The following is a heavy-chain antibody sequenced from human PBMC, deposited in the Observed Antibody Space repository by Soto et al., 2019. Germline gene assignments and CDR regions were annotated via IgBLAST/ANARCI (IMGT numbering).Heavy chain of an antibody. D-gene: IGHD3-22*01. CDR1: GYTFTSYY. Sequence: ASVKVSFKASGYTFTSYYMHWVRQAPGQGLEWMGIINPSGGSTSYAQKFQGRVTMTRDTSTSTVYMELSSLRSEDTAVYYCASLTDYYDSSGYHDYWGQGTLVTVSS. CDR2: INPSGGST. V-gene: IGHV1-46*01. J-gene: IGHJ4*02. CDR3: ASLTDYYDSSGYHDY.